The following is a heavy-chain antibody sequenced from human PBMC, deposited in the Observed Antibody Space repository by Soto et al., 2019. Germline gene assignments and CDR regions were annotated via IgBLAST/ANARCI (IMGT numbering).Heavy chain of an antibody. V-gene: IGHV1-24*01. CDR2: FDPEDGET. CDR1: GYTLTELS. Sequence: GASVKVSCKVSGYTLTELSMHWVRQAPGKGLEWMGGFDPEDGETIYAQKFQGRVTMTEDTSTDTAYMELRSLRSDDTAVYYCARGIPAAMTWFDPWGQGTLVTVSS. J-gene: IGHJ5*02. CDR3: ARGIPAAMTWFDP. D-gene: IGHD2-2*01.